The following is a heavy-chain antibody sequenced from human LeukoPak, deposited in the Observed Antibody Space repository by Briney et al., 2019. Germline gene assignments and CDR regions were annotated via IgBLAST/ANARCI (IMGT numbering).Heavy chain of an antibody. CDR1: GGSISSYY. CDR3: ARRFYYYDSSGYHDAFDI. CDR2: IYYSGST. V-gene: IGHV4-59*08. D-gene: IGHD3-22*01. Sequence: PSETLSLTCTVSGGSISSYYWSWIRQPRGKGLEWIGYIYYSGSTYYNPSLKSRVTISVDTSKNQFSLKLSSVTAADTAVYYCARRFYYYDSSGYHDAFDIWGQGTMVTVSS. J-gene: IGHJ3*02.